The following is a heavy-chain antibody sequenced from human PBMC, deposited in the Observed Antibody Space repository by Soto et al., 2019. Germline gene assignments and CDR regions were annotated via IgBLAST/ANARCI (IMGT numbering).Heavy chain of an antibody. Sequence: EVQLVESGGGLVQPGGSLRLSCAASGFSFSSYGMHWVRQAPGRGLVWVSHIDSDGRDTTYADSVKGRFTISRDNAKNTLYLQMNSLRAEYTAAYFCSRDMPKYTRNWFGNLSGQGTLVTVSS. D-gene: IGHD6-13*01. V-gene: IGHV3-74*01. CDR3: SRDMPKYTRNWFGNL. CDR1: GFSFSSYG. CDR2: IDSDGRDT. J-gene: IGHJ5*02.